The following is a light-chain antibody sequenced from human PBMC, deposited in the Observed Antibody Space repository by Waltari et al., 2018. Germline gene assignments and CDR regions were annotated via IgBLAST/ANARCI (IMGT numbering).Light chain of an antibody. J-gene: IGLJ2*01. CDR1: AGAVTRSHY. V-gene: IGLV7-46*01. CDR3: LLTYSGAVV. CDR2: DTN. Sequence: QAVVTQEPSLTVSPGGTVTLTCGSSAGAVTRSHYPSWFQQKSGQAPRSWIFDTNSKDSSTPARFSGSLPGARAALTLSGAQREDEAEYFCLLTYSGAVVFGGGTKLTVL.